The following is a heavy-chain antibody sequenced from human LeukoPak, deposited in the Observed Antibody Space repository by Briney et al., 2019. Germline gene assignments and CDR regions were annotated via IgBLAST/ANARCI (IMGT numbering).Heavy chain of an antibody. D-gene: IGHD3-16*02. CDR1: GGSISSSSYY. Sequence: SETLSLTCTVSGGSISSSSYYWGWIRQPPGKGLEWIGGIYYSGSTYYNPSLKSRVTISVDTSKNQFSLKLSSVTAADTAVSYCARVGVITFGGVIVRLFDYWGQGTLVTVSS. V-gene: IGHV4-39*07. CDR3: ARVGVITFGGVIVRLFDY. J-gene: IGHJ4*02. CDR2: IYYSGST.